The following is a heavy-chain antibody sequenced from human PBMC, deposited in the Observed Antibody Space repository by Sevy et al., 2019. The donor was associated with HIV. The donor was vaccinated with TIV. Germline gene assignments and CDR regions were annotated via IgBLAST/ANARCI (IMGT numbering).Heavy chain of an antibody. D-gene: IGHD3-16*02. CDR2: ISYDGSNK. CDR3: ARDHGAAFGGVIVPDY. CDR1: GFTFSSYA. V-gene: IGHV3-30-3*01. Sequence: WGSLRLSCAASGFTFSSYAMHWVRQAPGKGLEWVAVISYDGSNKYYADSVKGRFTISRDNSKNTLYLQMNSLRAEDTAVYYSARDHGAAFGGVIVPDYWGQGTLVTVSS. J-gene: IGHJ4*02.